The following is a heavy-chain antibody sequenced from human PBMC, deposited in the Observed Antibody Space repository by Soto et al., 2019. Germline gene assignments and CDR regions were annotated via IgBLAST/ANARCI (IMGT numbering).Heavy chain of an antibody. Sequence: GASVKVSCKASGGTFSSYAISWVRQAPGQGLGWMGGIIPIFGTANYAQKFQGRVTITADESTSTAYMELSSLRSEDTAVYYCARPVEMATISRSYFFYWGQGTLVTVSS. J-gene: IGHJ4*02. D-gene: IGHD5-12*01. CDR3: ARPVEMATISRSYFFY. V-gene: IGHV1-69*13. CDR2: IIPIFGTA. CDR1: GGTFSSYA.